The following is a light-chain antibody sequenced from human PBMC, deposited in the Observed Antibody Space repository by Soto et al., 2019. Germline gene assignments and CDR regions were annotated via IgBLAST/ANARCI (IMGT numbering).Light chain of an antibody. CDR3: QVWDSSSDHWV. CDR1: NIGSKS. V-gene: IGLV3-21*04. CDR2: YDS. J-gene: IGLJ3*02. Sequence: SYELTQPPSVSVAPGKTARITCGGNNIGSKSVHWYQLKPGQAPVLVIYYDSDRPSGIPERFSGSNSGNTATLTINRVEAGDEADYYCQVWDSSSDHWVFGGGTQLTVL.